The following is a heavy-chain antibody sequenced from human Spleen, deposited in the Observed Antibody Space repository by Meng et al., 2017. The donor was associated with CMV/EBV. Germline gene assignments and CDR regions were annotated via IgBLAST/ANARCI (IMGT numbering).Heavy chain of an antibody. V-gene: IGHV4-30-4*08. J-gene: IGHJ4*02. Sequence: QGPLQQWGAGLLNPSQTLSLTCTVSGGSISSGDYYWSWIRQPPGKGLEWIGYIYYSGSTYYNPSLKSRVTISVDTSKNQFSLKLSSVTAADTAVYYCASTYYDFWSGYYPRYYFDYWGQGTLVTVSS. D-gene: IGHD3-3*01. CDR1: GGSISSGDYY. CDR3: ASTYYDFWSGYYPRYYFDY. CDR2: IYYSGST.